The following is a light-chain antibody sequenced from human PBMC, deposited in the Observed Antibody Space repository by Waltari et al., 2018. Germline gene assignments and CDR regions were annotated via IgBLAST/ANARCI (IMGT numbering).Light chain of an antibody. V-gene: IGKV4-1*01. J-gene: IGKJ1*01. CDR1: QTILYNSNNKNY. CDR2: GAS. CDR3: QQYYITPPAT. Sequence: VMTQSPDSLAVSLGERATINCKSSQTILYNSNNKNYLAWFQQKPGQPPKLLIYGASTRESGVPDRFSGSGSGTDFTLTISNLQAEDVAVYYCQQYYITPPATFGQGTKVEIK.